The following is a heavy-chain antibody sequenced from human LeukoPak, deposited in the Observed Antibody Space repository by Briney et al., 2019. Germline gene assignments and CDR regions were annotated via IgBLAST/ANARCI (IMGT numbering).Heavy chain of an antibody. J-gene: IGHJ6*02. V-gene: IGHV4-31*03. D-gene: IGHD3-16*02. CDR1: GGSISSGGYY. Sequence: TLSLTCSVSGGSISSGGYYWSWIRQHPGKGLEGIGYIDYSGSTYYNPSLKSRVTISVDTSKNQFSLKLSSVTAADTAVYYCARVSLYDYVWGSYRPYNGMDVWGQGTTVTVSS. CDR2: IDYSGST. CDR3: ARVSLYDYVWGSYRPYNGMDV.